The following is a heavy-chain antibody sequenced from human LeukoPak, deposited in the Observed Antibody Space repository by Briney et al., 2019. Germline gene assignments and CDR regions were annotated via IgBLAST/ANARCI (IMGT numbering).Heavy chain of an antibody. Sequence: SETLSLTCTVSGGSISSSSYYWGWIRQPPGKELEWIGSIYYSGSTYYNPSLKSRVTISVDTSKNQFSLKLSSVTAADTAVYYCATMARGYSYGWGVDAFDIWGQGTMVTVSS. V-gene: IGHV4-39*01. CDR3: ATMARGYSYGWGVDAFDI. CDR1: GGSISSSSYY. J-gene: IGHJ3*02. CDR2: IYYSGST. D-gene: IGHD5-18*01.